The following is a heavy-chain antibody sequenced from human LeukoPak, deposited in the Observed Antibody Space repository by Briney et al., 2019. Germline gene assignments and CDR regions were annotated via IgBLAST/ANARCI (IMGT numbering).Heavy chain of an antibody. CDR2: INHSGST. V-gene: IGHV4-34*01. Sequence: PSETLSLTCAVYGGSFSGYYWSWIRQPPGKGLEWIGEINHSGSTNYNPSLKSRVTISVDTSKNQFSLKLSSVTAADTAVYYCARDEWNDYVWGSYRSYYFDYWGQGTLVTVSS. CDR3: ARDEWNDYVWGSYRSYYFDY. CDR1: GGSFSGYY. J-gene: IGHJ4*02. D-gene: IGHD3-16*02.